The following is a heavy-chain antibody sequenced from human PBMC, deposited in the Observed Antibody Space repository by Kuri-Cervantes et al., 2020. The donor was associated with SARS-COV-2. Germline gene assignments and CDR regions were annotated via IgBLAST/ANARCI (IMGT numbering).Heavy chain of an antibody. CDR3: AREVPVVIVVVPAAIDYFDY. Sequence: SVQVTCKACVCTFSSYAIVWVRQVPGQGLEWMGRIIPILVTANYAQKFQGRVTITADKSTSTAYIELSSLRSEDTAVYYCAREVPVVIVVVPAAIDYFDYCGQGTLVTVSS. V-gene: IGHV1-69*04. CDR2: IIPILVTA. D-gene: IGHD2-2*03. J-gene: IGHJ4*02. CDR1: VCTFSSYA.